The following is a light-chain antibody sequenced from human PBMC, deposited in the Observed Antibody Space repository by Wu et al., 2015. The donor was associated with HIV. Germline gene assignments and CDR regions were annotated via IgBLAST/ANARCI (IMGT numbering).Light chain of an antibody. V-gene: IGKV3-15*01. Sequence: EMVMTQSPATLSVSPGERATLSCRASQSVDSNLAWYQQKPGQAPRLVIYGASTRATGIPARFSGSGSGTEFTLTISSMQSEDFAIYYCQQYDNWPPLTFGGGTKVDIK. CDR3: QQYDNWPPLT. J-gene: IGKJ4*01. CDR2: GAS. CDR1: QSVDSN.